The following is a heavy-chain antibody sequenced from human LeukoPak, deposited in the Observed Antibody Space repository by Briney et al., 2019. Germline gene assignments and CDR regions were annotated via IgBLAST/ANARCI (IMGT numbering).Heavy chain of an antibody. Sequence: PGGSLRLSCAASGFTFSSYSMNWVRQAPGKGLEWVSSISSSSSYIYYADSVKGRFTISRDNAKNSLYLQMNSLRAEDTAVYYCASPYGSGPYHYYGMDVWDQGTTVTVSS. J-gene: IGHJ6*02. CDR1: GFTFSSYS. CDR3: ASPYGSGPYHYYGMDV. D-gene: IGHD3-10*01. CDR2: ISSSSSYI. V-gene: IGHV3-21*01.